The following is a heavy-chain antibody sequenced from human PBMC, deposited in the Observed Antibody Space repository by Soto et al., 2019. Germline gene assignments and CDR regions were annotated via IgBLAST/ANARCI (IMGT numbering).Heavy chain of an antibody. CDR3: ARVDYYDPDGMDV. CDR2: INAGNGNT. Sequence: ASVKVSCKASGGTFSSYAISWVRQAPGQRLEWMGWINAGNGNTKYSQKFQGRVTITRDTSASTAYMELSSLRSEDTAVYYCARVDYYDPDGMDVWGQGTTVTVSS. CDR1: GGTFSSYA. D-gene: IGHD3-22*01. V-gene: IGHV1-3*01. J-gene: IGHJ6*02.